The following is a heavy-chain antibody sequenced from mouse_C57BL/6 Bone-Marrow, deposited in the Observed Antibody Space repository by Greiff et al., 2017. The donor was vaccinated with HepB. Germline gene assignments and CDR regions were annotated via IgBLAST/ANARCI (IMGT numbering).Heavy chain of an antibody. J-gene: IGHJ3*01. V-gene: IGHV5-6*01. Sequence: EVKLVESGGDLVKPGGSLKLSCAASGFTFSSYGMSWVRQTPDKRLEWVATISSGGSYTYYPDSVKGRFTISRDNAKNTLYLQMSSLKSEDTAMYYCARQTYYSNSLFAYWGQGTLVTVSA. CDR3: ARQTYYSNSLFAY. D-gene: IGHD2-5*01. CDR2: ISSGGSYT. CDR1: GFTFSSYG.